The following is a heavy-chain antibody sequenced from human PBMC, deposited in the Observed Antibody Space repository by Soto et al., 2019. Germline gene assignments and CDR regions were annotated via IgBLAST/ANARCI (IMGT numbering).Heavy chain of an antibody. CDR1: GGTFSSYS. J-gene: IGHJ4*02. CDR3: ARDGGRHSGGIDH. D-gene: IGHD1-26*01. CDR2: IIPIFGTA. Sequence: ASVKVSCKASGGTFSSYSINWVRQAPGQGLEWMGEIIPIFGTANYAQKFQGRVTITADESTSTAYMELSSLRSEDTAVYYCARDGGRHSGGIDHWDQGTLVTVS. V-gene: IGHV1-69*13.